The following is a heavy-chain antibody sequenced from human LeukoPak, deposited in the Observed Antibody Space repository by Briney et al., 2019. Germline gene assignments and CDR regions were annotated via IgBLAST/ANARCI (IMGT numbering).Heavy chain of an antibody. J-gene: IGHJ4*02. V-gene: IGHV3-9*01. CDR2: ISWNSGSI. Sequence: GRSLRLSCAASGFTFDDYAMHWVRQAPGRGLEWVSGISWNSGSIGYAESVKGRFTTSRDNAKNSLYMQMNSLRAEDTALYYCAKSSLRYSSSWLPVDYWGQGTLVTVSS. D-gene: IGHD6-13*01. CDR1: GFTFDDYA. CDR3: AKSSLRYSSSWLPVDY.